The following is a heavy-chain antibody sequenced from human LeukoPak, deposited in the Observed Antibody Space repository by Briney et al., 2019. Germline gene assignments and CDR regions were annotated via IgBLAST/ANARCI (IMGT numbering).Heavy chain of an antibody. CDR3: AKDVSGSIDS. J-gene: IGHJ4*02. V-gene: IGHV3-43*02. CDR1: ESFFSDYN. D-gene: IGHD5/OR15-5a*01. CDR2: ISGDGGRT. Sequence: GGPLRPSCAASESFFSDYNMHWVRQVPGKGREWVSIISGDGGRTSYADSVKGRVTISRDNSKNSLYLQMNSLRTEDTAFYYCAKDVSGSIDSWGQGTLVTVSS.